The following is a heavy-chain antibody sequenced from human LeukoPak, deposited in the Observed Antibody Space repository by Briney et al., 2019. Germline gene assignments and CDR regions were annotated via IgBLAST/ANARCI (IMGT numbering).Heavy chain of an antibody. J-gene: IGHJ6*02. CDR2: TYYSGST. Sequence: SETLSLTCTVSGGSISSGGYYWSWIRQHPGKGLEWVGYTYYSGSTYYNPSLKSRVTISADTSKNQFSLKLSSVTAADTAVYYCARGVVVVPAAPYYYYGMDVWGQGTTVTVSS. CDR1: GGSISSGGYY. D-gene: IGHD2-2*01. CDR3: ARGVVVVPAAPYYYYGMDV. V-gene: IGHV4-31*03.